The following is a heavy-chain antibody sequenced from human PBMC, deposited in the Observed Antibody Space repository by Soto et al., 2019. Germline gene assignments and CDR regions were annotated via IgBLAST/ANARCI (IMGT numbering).Heavy chain of an antibody. J-gene: IGHJ2*01. Sequence: QVQLQESGPGLVKPSETLSLTCTVSGDSISSYYWSWIRQPPGKGLEWIGYIYYSGSTSYNPSLKSRVTLSVDTSKNQFSLKLSPVTAADTAVYYCARVAITYWYFDLWGRGSLVTVSS. CDR3: ARVAITYWYFDL. V-gene: IGHV4-59*01. D-gene: IGHD3-22*01. CDR2: IYYSGST. CDR1: GDSISSYY.